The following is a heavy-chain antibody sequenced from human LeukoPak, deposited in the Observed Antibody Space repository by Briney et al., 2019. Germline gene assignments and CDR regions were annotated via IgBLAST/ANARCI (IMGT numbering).Heavy chain of an antibody. CDR2: ISYDGSNK. D-gene: IGHD3-9*01. CDR1: GFTFSSYA. Sequence: GGSLRLSCAASGFTFSSYAMHWVRQAPGKGLEWVAVISYDGSNKYYADSVKGRFTISRDNSKNTLYLQMNSLRAEDTAVYYCARGLRYFDWLSPNGFGPWGQGTLVTVSS. J-gene: IGHJ5*02. V-gene: IGHV3-30-3*01. CDR3: ARGLRYFDWLSPNGFGP.